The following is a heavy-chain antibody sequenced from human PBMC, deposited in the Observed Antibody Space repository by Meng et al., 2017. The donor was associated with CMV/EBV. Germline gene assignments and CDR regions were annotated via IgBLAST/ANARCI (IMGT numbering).Heavy chain of an antibody. CDR2: IYYSGST. D-gene: IGHD3-22*01. J-gene: IGHJ4*02. Sequence: QEPGPGLWKRPGTPSPPRTVSGGSISSSSYYCGWIRQPPGKWLGWIGSIYYSGSTYYNPSLKGRVTISVDTSKNQFSLKLSSVTAADTAVYYCARYYYDSSGYFDYWGQGTLVTVSS. V-gene: IGHV4-39*07. CDR1: GGSISSSSYY. CDR3: ARYYYDSSGYFDY.